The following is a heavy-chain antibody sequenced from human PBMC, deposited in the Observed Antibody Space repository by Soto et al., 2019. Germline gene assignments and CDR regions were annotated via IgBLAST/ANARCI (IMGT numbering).Heavy chain of an antibody. CDR3: ARHCSSTSCPLDWFDP. Sequence: QVQLVQSGAEVKKPGSSVKVSCKASGGTFSSYAISWVRQAPGQGLEWMGGIIPIFGTANYAQKFQGRVTITADEATSTAYMELSSLRSEDTAVYYCARHCSSTSCPLDWFDPWGQGTLVTVSS. D-gene: IGHD2-2*01. CDR1: GGTFSSYA. CDR2: IIPIFGTA. J-gene: IGHJ5*02. V-gene: IGHV1-69*01.